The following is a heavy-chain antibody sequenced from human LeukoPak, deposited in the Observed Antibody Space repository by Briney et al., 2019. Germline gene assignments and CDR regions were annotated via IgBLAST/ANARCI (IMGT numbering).Heavy chain of an antibody. CDR3: ARRLAVTGKYYFDY. V-gene: IGHV4-59*08. Sequence: SETLSLTCTVSGGSISTYYWSWIRQPPGKGLEWIGYVYYSGITNYNPSLKSRVTISIDTSKNQFSLKVSSVTAADTAVYYCARRLAVTGKYYFDYWGQGTLVTVSS. CDR2: VYYSGIT. CDR1: GGSISTYY. J-gene: IGHJ4*02. D-gene: IGHD6-19*01.